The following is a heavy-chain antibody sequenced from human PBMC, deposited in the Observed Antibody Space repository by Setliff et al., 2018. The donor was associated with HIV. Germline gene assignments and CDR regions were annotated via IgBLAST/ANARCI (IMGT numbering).Heavy chain of an antibody. CDR2: VYHTGRA. Sequence: ETLSLTCTVSGGFVSTSSYTWGWIRQSPGKGLEWIGNVYHTGRAFYNPSLQSRVTISVDTSKNQFSLKLTSVTAADTAVYYCATADYMYGRNIFDYWDQGTLVTVSS. V-gene: IGHV4-39*07. J-gene: IGHJ4*02. CDR1: GGFVSTSSYT. D-gene: IGHD5-12*01. CDR3: ATADYMYGRNIFDY.